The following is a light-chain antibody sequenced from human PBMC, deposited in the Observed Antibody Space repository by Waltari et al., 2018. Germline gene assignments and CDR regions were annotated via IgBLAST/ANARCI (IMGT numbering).Light chain of an antibody. CDR1: QSTGAW. Sequence: DIQMTQSPSTLSASVGDRVTITCRASQSTGAWLAWYQQKPGKAPKPLIYEASNLESGVPSRFSGSGFGTEFTLTISSLQPDDSATFFCQQYNSYPWTFGQGTKVEIK. J-gene: IGKJ1*01. V-gene: IGKV1-5*03. CDR2: EAS. CDR3: QQYNSYPWT.